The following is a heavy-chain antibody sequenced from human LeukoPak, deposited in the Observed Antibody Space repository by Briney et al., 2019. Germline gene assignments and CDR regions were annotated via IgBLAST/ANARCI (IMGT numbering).Heavy chain of an antibody. V-gene: IGHV4-38-2*02. Sequence: PSETLSLTCTVSGYSISSGYYWGWIRQPPGKGLEWIGSIYHSGSTYYNPSLKSRVTISVDTSKNQFSLKLSSVTAADTAVYYCARDPRVYYYDSSGYYPNWFDPWGQGTLVTVSS. CDR3: ARDPRVYYYDSSGYYPNWFDP. CDR2: IYHSGST. D-gene: IGHD3-22*01. CDR1: GYSISSGYY. J-gene: IGHJ5*02.